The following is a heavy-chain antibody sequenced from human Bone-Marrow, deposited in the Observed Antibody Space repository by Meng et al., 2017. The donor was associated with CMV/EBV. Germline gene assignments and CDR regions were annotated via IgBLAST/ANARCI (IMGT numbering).Heavy chain of an antibody. Sequence: CKASGGTFSSYAISWVRQAPGQGLEWMGGIIPIFGTANYAQKFQGRVTITTDESTSTAYMELSSLRSEDTAVYYCASGGAARSFDYWGQGTLVTVSS. CDR2: IIPIFGTA. D-gene: IGHD6-6*01. V-gene: IGHV1-69*05. J-gene: IGHJ4*02. CDR3: ASGGAARSFDY. CDR1: GGTFSSYA.